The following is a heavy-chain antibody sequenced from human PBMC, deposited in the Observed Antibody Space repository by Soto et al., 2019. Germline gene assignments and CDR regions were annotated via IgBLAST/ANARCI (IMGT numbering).Heavy chain of an antibody. Sequence: PSETLSLTCTVSGGTISSSSYYWGWIRQPPGKGLEWIGNIYYTGSTSYNPSLKSRVTISVDTSKNQFSLKLSSVTAADTAVYYCARGVTMVRGVIHTPYFDYWGQGTLVTVSS. D-gene: IGHD3-10*01. CDR1: GGTISSSSYY. J-gene: IGHJ4*02. CDR2: IYYTGST. CDR3: ARGVTMVRGVIHTPYFDY. V-gene: IGHV4-39*07.